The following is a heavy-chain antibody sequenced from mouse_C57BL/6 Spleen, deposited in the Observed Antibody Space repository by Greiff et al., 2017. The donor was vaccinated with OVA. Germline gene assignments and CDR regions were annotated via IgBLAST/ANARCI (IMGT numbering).Heavy chain of an antibody. CDR1: GYAFSSSW. Sequence: QVQLQQSGPELVKPGASVKMSCKASGYAFSSSWMNWVKQRPGKGLEWIGRIYPGDGDTNYNGKFKGKATLTADKSSSTAYMQLSSLTSEDSAVYFCARGGYDYDWDFAYWGQGTLVTVSA. D-gene: IGHD2-4*01. CDR3: ARGGYDYDWDFAY. CDR2: IYPGDGDT. J-gene: IGHJ3*01. V-gene: IGHV1-82*01.